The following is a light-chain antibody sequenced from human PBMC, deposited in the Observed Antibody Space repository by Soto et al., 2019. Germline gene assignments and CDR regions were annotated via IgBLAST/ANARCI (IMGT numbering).Light chain of an antibody. V-gene: IGKV3D-15*01. Sequence: EIVMTQSPATLSVSPGERATLSCRASQSVSTRLAWYQQKPGQAPRLLIYGASTRATGIPARFSGSGSGTEFTLTISSLQYEDFAVYHCQQYNNWPPEYTFGQGTKLEIK. CDR3: QQYNNWPPEYT. J-gene: IGKJ2*01. CDR1: QSVSTR. CDR2: GAS.